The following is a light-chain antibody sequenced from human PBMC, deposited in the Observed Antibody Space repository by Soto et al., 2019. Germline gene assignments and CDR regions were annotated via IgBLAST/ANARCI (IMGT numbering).Light chain of an antibody. CDR1: QSVSSSY. J-gene: IGKJ1*01. CDR2: GAS. CDR3: QQYGRGT. Sequence: EIVLTQSPGTLSLSPGERATLSCRASQSVSSSYLAWYQQKPGQAPRLLIYGASSRATGIPDRFSGSGSGTDFTLTISRLEPDDFAVYYCQQYGRGTFGQGTKVDIK. V-gene: IGKV3-20*01.